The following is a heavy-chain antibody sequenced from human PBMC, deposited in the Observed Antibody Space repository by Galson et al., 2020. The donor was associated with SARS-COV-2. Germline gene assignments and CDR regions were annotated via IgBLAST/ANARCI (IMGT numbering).Heavy chain of an antibody. D-gene: IGHD2-2*01. CDR2: IYPSGSS. CDR3: ARRTYAFDY. CDR1: GYSISSGYY. V-gene: IGHV4-38-2*01. J-gene: IGHJ4*02. Sequence: SQTLSLTCAVSGYSISSGYYWGWIRQPPGKGLEWIGSIYPSGSSYYNPSLQSRVSISVDTSKNQFSVNLNSVTAADTAVYFCARRTYAFDYWGQGILVTVSS.